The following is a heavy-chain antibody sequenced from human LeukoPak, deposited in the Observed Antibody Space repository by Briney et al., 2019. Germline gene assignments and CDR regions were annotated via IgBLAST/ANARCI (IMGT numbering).Heavy chain of an antibody. CDR1: GGSISSYY. Sequence: SETLSLTCTVSGGSISSYYWSWIRQPPGKGLEWIGYIYYSGSTNYTPSLKSRVTISVDTSKNQFSLKLSSVTAADTAVYYCARVPYCSSTSCLNLHWYFDLWGRGTLVTVSS. D-gene: IGHD2-2*01. CDR3: ARVPYCSSTSCLNLHWYFDL. J-gene: IGHJ2*01. CDR2: IYYSGST. V-gene: IGHV4-59*01.